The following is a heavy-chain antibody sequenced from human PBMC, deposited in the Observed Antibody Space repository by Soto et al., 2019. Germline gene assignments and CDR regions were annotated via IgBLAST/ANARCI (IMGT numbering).Heavy chain of an antibody. V-gene: IGHV3-30*18. J-gene: IGHJ4*02. CDR3: AKDPLLDY. Sequence: LRLSCAASGFIFRSYGIHWVRQAPGKGLEWVAVISYDGNNKYYADSVKGRFTMSRDNSKNTLYLQMNSLRAEDTAVYYCAKDPLLDYWGQGTLVT. CDR1: GFIFRSYG. CDR2: ISYDGNNK.